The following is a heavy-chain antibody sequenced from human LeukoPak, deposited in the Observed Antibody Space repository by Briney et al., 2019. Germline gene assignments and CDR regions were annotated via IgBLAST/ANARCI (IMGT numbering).Heavy chain of an antibody. CDR1: GSSFTSYW. V-gene: IGHV5-51*01. J-gene: IGHJ6*03. CDR2: IYPGDSDT. Sequence: GESLKISCKGSGSSFTSYWIGWVRQLPGKGLEWMGIIYPGDSDTRYSPSFQGQVTISADKSISTAYLQWSSLKASDTAMYYCARTPSHIVATEYYYYYMDVWGKGTTVTVSS. D-gene: IGHD5-12*01. CDR3: ARTPSHIVATEYYYYYMDV.